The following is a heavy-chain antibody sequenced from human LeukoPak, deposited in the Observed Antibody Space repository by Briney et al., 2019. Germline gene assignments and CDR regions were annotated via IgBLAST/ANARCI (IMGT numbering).Heavy chain of an antibody. Sequence: SQTLSLTCTVSGGSISSGGYYWCWIRQHPGKGLEWIGCMYYTGTTNYNPSLTSRITISEDTSKNQFSLKLSSVTAADTAVYYCARGPAGHTFDIWGQGTMVTVSS. CDR3: ARGPAGHTFDI. V-gene: IGHV4-31*03. J-gene: IGHJ3*02. CDR2: MYYTGTT. CDR1: GGSISSGGYY.